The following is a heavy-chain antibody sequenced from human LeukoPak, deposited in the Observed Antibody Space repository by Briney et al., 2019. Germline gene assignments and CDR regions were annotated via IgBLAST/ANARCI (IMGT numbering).Heavy chain of an antibody. CDR2: IAYDGSRA. D-gene: IGHD1-14*01. Sequence: PGGSLRLSCAGSGFTFGGYGMHWFRQTPAKELEWVAVIAYDGSRAFYADSVKGRFTISRDNSKNTMSVQMDDLRAEDTAVYYCTRYNNDHFDYWGQGTLVTVSS. CDR1: GFTFGGYG. J-gene: IGHJ4*02. V-gene: IGHV3-33*01. CDR3: TRYNNDHFDY.